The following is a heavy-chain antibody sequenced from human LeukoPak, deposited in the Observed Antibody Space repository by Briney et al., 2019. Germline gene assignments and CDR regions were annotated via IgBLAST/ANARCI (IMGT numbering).Heavy chain of an antibody. Sequence: GGSLRLSCAASGFAFSSYGMSWVRQAPGKGLEWLSAIYGSGVSTYYAGSVKGRFTISRDNSKNTLYLQMDSLRVEDTAVYYCAKATLDGYNYGPWDYWGQGTLVTVSS. D-gene: IGHD5-24*01. CDR2: IYGSGVST. J-gene: IGHJ4*02. CDR3: AKATLDGYNYGPWDY. V-gene: IGHV3-23*01. CDR1: GFAFSSYG.